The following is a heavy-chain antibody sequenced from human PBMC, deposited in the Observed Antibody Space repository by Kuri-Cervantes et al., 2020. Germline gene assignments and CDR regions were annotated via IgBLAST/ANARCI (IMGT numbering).Heavy chain of an antibody. V-gene: IGHV1-18*01. Sequence: ASVKVSCKASGYTFTSDGISWVRQAPGQGLEWMGWISAYNGNTNYAQKLQGRVTMTTDTSTSTAYMELRSLRSDDTAVYYCAREKVVVPAANSYYYYYYGMDVWGQGTTVTVSS. CDR3: AREKVVVPAANSYYYYYYGMDV. CDR1: GYTFTSDG. J-gene: IGHJ6*02. CDR2: ISAYNGNT. D-gene: IGHD2-2*01.